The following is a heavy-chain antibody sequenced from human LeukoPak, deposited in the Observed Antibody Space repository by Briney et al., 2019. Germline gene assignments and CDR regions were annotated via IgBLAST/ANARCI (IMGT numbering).Heavy chain of an antibody. CDR2: IYYSGST. V-gene: IGHV4-31*03. J-gene: IGHJ3*02. CDR1: GGSISSGGYY. D-gene: IGHD3-10*01. Sequence: SETLSLTCTVSGGSISSGGYYWSWIRQHPGKGLEWIGYIYYSGSTYYNPSLKSRVTISVDTSKNQFSLKLSSVTAADTAVYYCARQTGAYGDAFDIWGQGTMVTVSS. CDR3: ARQTGAYGDAFDI.